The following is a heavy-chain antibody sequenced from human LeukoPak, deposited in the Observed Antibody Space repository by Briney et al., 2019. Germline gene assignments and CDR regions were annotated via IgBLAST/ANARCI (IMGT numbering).Heavy chain of an antibody. D-gene: IGHD1-26*01. CDR1: GFTFSSYA. CDR3: ARANGVGATHFDY. CDR2: ISGSGGST. J-gene: IGHJ4*02. V-gene: IGHV3-23*01. Sequence: QAGGSLRLSCAASGFTFSSYAMSWVRQAPGKGLEWVSAISGSGGSTYYADSVKGRFTISRDNAKNSLYLQMNSLRAEDTAVYYCARANGVGATHFDYWGQGTLVTVSS.